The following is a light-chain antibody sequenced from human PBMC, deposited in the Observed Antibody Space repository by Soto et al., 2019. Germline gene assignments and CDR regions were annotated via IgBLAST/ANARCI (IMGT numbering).Light chain of an antibody. V-gene: IGKV3-11*01. CDR1: QSVSSQ. Sequence: VLTQSPATLSLSPGERATLSCRASQSVSSQLAWYQQKPGQAPRLFIYDASKRATGVPGRFSGSGSGTDFTLTISRLEPEDFAVYYCQQYGSIPWTFGQGTKVDIK. CDR2: DAS. J-gene: IGKJ1*01. CDR3: QQYGSIPWT.